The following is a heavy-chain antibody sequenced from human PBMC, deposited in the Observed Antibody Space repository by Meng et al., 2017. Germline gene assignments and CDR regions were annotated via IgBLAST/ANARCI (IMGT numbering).Heavy chain of an antibody. CDR1: VFSLCTSGVG. D-gene: IGHD3-10*01. J-gene: IGHJ4*02. V-gene: IGHV2-5*02. CDR3: AHSYGSNFDY. CDR2: IYWDDDK. Sequence: QSTLKGSGPRLWKPTQPRTLTCTFSVFSLCTSGVGVGWIRQPPGKALEWLALIYWDDDKRYSPSLKSRLTITKDTSKNQVVLTMTNMDPVDTATYYCAHSYGSNFDYWGQGTLVTVSS.